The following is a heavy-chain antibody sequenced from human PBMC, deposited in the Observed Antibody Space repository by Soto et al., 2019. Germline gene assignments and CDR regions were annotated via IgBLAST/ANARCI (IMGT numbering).Heavy chain of an antibody. D-gene: IGHD5-12*01. CDR1: GDSISSYY. V-gene: IGHV4-59*01. CDR2: IYYSGST. J-gene: IGHJ5*02. CDR3: ARGVATIGP. Sequence: QVQLQESGPRLVKPSETLSLTCTVSGDSISSYYWSWIRQPPGKGLEWIGCIYYSGSTNYNPSLKSRVTISVDTPKNQFSLKLTSVTAADTAVYYCARGVATIGPWGQGTLVTVSS.